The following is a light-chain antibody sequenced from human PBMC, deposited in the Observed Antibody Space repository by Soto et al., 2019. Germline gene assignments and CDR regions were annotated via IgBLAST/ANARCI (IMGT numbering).Light chain of an antibody. V-gene: IGKV3-11*01. CDR3: QQRSNWLPIT. CDR1: QSVRSY. Sequence: EIVLTQSPATLSLSPGERATLSCRASQSVRSYLAWYQQKPGQAPRLLIYDASNRATGIPARFSGSGSGTDFTLTISSLEPEDFAVYYCQQRSNWLPITFGQGTRLEI. CDR2: DAS. J-gene: IGKJ5*01.